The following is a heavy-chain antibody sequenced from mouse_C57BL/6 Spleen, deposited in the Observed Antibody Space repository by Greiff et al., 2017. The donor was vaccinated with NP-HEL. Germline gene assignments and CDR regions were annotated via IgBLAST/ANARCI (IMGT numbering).Heavy chain of an antibody. CDR1: GYAFSSSW. J-gene: IGHJ2*01. D-gene: IGHD2-10*01. V-gene: IGHV1-82*01. CDR3: ARLALLWSYYFDD. Sequence: QVQLQQSGPELVKPGASVKISCKASGYAFSSSWMNWVKQRPGKGLEWIGRIYPGDGDTNYNGKFKGKATLTADKSSSTAYMQLSSLTSEDSAVYFCARLALLWSYYFDDWGQGTTLTVSS. CDR2: IYPGDGDT.